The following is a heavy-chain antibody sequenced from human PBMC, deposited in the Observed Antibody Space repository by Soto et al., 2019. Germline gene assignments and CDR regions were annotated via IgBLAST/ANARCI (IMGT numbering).Heavy chain of an antibody. CDR3: ARHRHSLNVAGSWSDP. Sequence: SETLSLTCSVSGVSITDNYWTWVRQPPGMRLEWIGYIRGSGIGNYNPSLKSRLSMSVDTSKSQVSLRLSAVTAADTAVYFCARHRHSLNVAGSWSDPWGQGTVVTVSS. CDR2: IRGSGIG. V-gene: IGHV4-59*08. CDR1: GVSITDNY. D-gene: IGHD6-19*01. J-gene: IGHJ5*02.